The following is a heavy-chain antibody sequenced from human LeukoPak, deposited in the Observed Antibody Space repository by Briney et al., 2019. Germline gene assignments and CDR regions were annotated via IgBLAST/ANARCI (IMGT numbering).Heavy chain of an antibody. Sequence: GGSLRLSCAASGFTVSSNYMSWDRQAPGKGLEWVSVIYSGGSTYYADSVKGRFTISRDNSKNTLYLQMNSLRAEDTAVYYCARDLYSSGWYPLWGQGTLVTVSS. J-gene: IGHJ4*02. CDR1: GFTVSSNY. CDR2: IYSGGST. V-gene: IGHV3-53*01. CDR3: ARDLYSSGWYPL. D-gene: IGHD6-19*01.